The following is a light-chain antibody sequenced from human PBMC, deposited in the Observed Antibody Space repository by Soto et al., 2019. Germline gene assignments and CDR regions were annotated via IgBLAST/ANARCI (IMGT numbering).Light chain of an antibody. V-gene: IGKV1-39*01. Sequence: IQMTQSPSSLSASVGDRVTITCRASQRITTYLNWYQQKTGEAPKLLISTSGTLQRGVPSRFSGSGSGTDFSLTITALRPEDFATYFCQQTYSTPYTLGQGTKLEIK. J-gene: IGKJ2*01. CDR3: QQTYSTPYT. CDR2: TSG. CDR1: QRITTY.